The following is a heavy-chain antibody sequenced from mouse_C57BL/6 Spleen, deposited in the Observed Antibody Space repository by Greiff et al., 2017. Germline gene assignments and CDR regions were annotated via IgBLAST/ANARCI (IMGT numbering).Heavy chain of an antibody. CDR1: GFTFSSYA. J-gene: IGHJ2*01. V-gene: IGHV5-4*03. Sequence: EVKLEESGGGLVKPGGSLKLSCAASGFTFSSYAMSWVRQTPEKRLEWVATISDGGSYTYYPDNVKGRFTISRDNAKNNLYLQMSHLKSEDTAMYYCARGDSIHFDYWGQGTTLTVSS. CDR2: ISDGGSYT. CDR3: ARGDSIHFDY. D-gene: IGHD2-10*02.